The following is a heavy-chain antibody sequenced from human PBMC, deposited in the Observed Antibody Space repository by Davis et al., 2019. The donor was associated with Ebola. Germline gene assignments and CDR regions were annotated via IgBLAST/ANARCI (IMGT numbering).Heavy chain of an antibody. CDR3: AKDRGSVVVVAGDAFDI. CDR2: ISYDGSNK. J-gene: IGHJ3*02. CDR1: GFTFSSYG. D-gene: IGHD2-15*01. V-gene: IGHV3-30*18. Sequence: GGSLRLSCAASGFTFSSYGMHWVRQAPGKGLEWVAVISYDGSNKYYADSVKGRFTISRDNSKNTLYLQMNSLRAEDTAVYYCAKDRGSVVVVAGDAFDIWGQGTMVTVSS.